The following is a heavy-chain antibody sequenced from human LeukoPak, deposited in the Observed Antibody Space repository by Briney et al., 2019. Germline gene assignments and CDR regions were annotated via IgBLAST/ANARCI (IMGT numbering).Heavy chain of an antibody. Sequence: PGGSLRLSCAASGFTVITNDMTWVRQAPGKGLEWVSVLYSDGNTKYADSVQGRFTISRDNSKNTLYLEMNSLSPDDTAVYYCARGVEPLAATTLEYWGQGTLVTVSS. V-gene: IGHV3-53*01. CDR2: LYSDGNT. D-gene: IGHD2-15*01. CDR1: GFTVITND. J-gene: IGHJ1*01. CDR3: ARGVEPLAATTLEY.